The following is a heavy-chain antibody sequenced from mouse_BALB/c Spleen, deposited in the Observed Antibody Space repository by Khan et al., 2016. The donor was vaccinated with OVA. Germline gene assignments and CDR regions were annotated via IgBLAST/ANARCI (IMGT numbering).Heavy chain of an antibody. Sequence: VQLKQSGPDLVKPSQSLSLTCTVTGYSITSGYSWHWIRQFPGNKLEWMGYIYYSGSTNYNPTLTSRISITRDTSKNQFFLQLKSVTTEDTATYHCARDGNYFDYWGQGTTLTVSS. CDR1: GYSITSGYS. V-gene: IGHV3-1*02. CDR3: ARDGNYFDY. J-gene: IGHJ2*01. CDR2: IYYSGST. D-gene: IGHD1-1*01.